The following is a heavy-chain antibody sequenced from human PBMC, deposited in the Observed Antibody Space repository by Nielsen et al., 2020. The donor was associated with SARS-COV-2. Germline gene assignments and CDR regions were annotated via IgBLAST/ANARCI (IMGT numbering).Heavy chain of an antibody. V-gene: IGHV3-21*01. Sequence: GESLKISCTGSGFTFSDNSMNWVRQAPGKGLEWVASISGDSNYIFYSELVKGRFTMSRDNGKNSLYLQMNTLRSEDTALYYCTRGFYSQSDCWGQGTLVTVSS. J-gene: IGHJ4*02. CDR3: TRGFYSQSDC. D-gene: IGHD2-15*01. CDR1: GFTFSDNS. CDR2: ISGDSNYI.